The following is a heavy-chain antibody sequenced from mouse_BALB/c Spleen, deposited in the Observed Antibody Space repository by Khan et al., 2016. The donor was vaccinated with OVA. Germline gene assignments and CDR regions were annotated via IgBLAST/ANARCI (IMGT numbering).Heavy chain of an antibody. J-gene: IGHJ2*01. Sequence: QVQLQQSGPELKKPGETVKISCKASGYTFTNYVMNWVKQSPGKGLKWMGWINTYTGEPTYADDFMGRFAFSLETSVSTAYLQINSLKNEDTATYFCTRSHGGYWGQGTTLTVSS. CDR3: TRSHGGY. CDR2: INTYTGEP. V-gene: IGHV9-3-1*01. CDR1: GYTFTNYV.